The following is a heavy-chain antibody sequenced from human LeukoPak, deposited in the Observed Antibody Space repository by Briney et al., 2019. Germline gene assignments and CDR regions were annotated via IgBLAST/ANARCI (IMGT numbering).Heavy chain of an antibody. CDR3: AKISQLVGEYYYYGMDV. D-gene: IGHD6-13*01. V-gene: IGHV3-30*18. Sequence: GGSLRLSCAASGFTFSSYGMHWVRQAPGKGLEWVAVISYDGSNKYYADSVKGRFTISRDNSKNTLYLQMNSLRAEDTAVYYCAKISQLVGEYYYYGMDVWGQGTTVTVSS. CDR2: ISYDGSNK. J-gene: IGHJ6*02. CDR1: GFTFSSYG.